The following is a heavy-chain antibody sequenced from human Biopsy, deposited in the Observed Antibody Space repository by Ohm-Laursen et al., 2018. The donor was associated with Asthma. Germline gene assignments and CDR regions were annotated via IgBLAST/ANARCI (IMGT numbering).Heavy chain of an antibody. CDR2: INSVFGTT. J-gene: IGHJ4*02. CDR3: ARKAGSCISRTCYSLDF. V-gene: IGHV1-69*01. Sequence: GSSVKVSCKSLGGTFNTYVIGWVRQAPGQGLEWMGGINSVFGTTTYPQKFQDRVTITADDSTSTVNMELSSLRSEDTAVYYCARKAGSCISRTCYSLDFWGQGTLVTVSS. D-gene: IGHD2-2*01. CDR1: GGTFNTYV.